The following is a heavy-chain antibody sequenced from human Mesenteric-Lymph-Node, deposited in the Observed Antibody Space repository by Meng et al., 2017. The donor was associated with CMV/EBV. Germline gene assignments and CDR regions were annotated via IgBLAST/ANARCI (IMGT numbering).Heavy chain of an antibody. D-gene: IGHD1-26*01. CDR1: GYTFTSYG. CDR2: ISAYNGNT. J-gene: IGHJ5*02. CDR3: ARDLEAWGLHHSWFDP. Sequence: SGYTFTSYGISWVRQATGQWLEGMGWISAYNGNTNYAQKLQGRVTMTTDTSTSTDYMELRSLRSDDTAVYYCARDLEAWGLHHSWFDPWGQGTLVTVSS. V-gene: IGHV1-18*04.